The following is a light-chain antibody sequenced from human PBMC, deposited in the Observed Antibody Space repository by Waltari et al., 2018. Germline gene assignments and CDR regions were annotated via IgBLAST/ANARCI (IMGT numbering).Light chain of an antibody. CDR1: RLVSSK. Sequence: EIVMTQSPATLSVSPGERATLSCRASRLVSSKLVWYQQKPGQAPRLLINGASTRATGIPARFSGSGSGTEFTLTISSLQSEDFAVYYCQQYDNWPYTFGQGTKLEIK. J-gene: IGKJ2*01. CDR3: QQYDNWPYT. CDR2: GAS. V-gene: IGKV3D-15*01.